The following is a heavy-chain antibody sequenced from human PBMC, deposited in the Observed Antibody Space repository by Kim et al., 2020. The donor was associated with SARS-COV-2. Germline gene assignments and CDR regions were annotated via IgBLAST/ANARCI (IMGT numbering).Heavy chain of an antibody. V-gene: IGHV3-48*02. Sequence: KGRFTISRDNAKNSLYLQMNSLRDEDTAVYYCARDSSLYYYDSSGLDFDYWGQGTLVTVSS. D-gene: IGHD3-22*01. CDR3: ARDSSLYYYDSSGLDFDY. J-gene: IGHJ4*02.